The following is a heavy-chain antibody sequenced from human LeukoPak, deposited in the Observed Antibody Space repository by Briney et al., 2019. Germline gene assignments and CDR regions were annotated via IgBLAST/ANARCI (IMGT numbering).Heavy chain of an antibody. CDR3: ASTTYSYAFGGFDY. CDR1: GYTFTSYG. Sequence: SVKVSCKASGYTFTSYGISWVRQAPGQGLEWMGWISAYNGNTNYAQKLQGRVTMTTDTSTSTAYMELRSLRSDDTAVYYCASTTYSYAFGGFDYWGQGTLVTVSS. V-gene: IGHV1-18*01. D-gene: IGHD5-18*01. CDR2: ISAYNGNT. J-gene: IGHJ4*02.